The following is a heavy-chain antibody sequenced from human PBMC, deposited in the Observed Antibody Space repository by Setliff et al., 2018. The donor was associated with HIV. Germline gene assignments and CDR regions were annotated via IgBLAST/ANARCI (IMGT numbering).Heavy chain of an antibody. CDR3: ARRTSVGSLA. D-gene: IGHD3-10*01. V-gene: IGHV3-33*01. J-gene: IGHJ5*01. Sequence: GSLRLSCAASGFTFSNYGMHWVRQAPGKGLEWVTVIWSDGSSRTYADSVKGRFTISRDNSKNTLYLQMNSLRAEDTAVYYCARRTSVGSLAWGQGTLVTVSS. CDR2: IWSDGSSR. CDR1: GFTFSNYG.